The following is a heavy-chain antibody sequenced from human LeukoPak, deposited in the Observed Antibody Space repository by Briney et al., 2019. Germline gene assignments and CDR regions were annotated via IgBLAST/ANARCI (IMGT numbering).Heavy chain of an antibody. CDR1: GFTFSSYA. V-gene: IGHV3-30-3*01. D-gene: IGHD3-22*01. CDR3: ARDLEPLDDSSLLFDY. Sequence: PGRSLRLSCAASGFTFSSYAMHWVRQAPGKGLEWVAVISYDGSNKYYADSVKGRFTISRDNSKNTLYLQMNSLRAEDTAVYYCARDLEPLDDSSLLFDYWGQGTLVTVSS. J-gene: IGHJ4*02. CDR2: ISYDGSNK.